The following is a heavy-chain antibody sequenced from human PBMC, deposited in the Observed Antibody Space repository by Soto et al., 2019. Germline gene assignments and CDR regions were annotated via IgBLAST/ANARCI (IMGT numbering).Heavy chain of an antibody. CDR3: ATSFGSGYRAFDY. D-gene: IGHD3-10*01. V-gene: IGHV1-69*04. CDR1: GDTFSFYS. J-gene: IGHJ4*02. CDR2: VNPILSMS. Sequence: QVQLVQSGAEVKRPGSSVKVSCKASGDTFSFYSINWVRQAPGLGLEWMGRVNPILSMSNYAQRFQGRVTMTADKSTSPAYMELSGLRSGDTAMYYCATSFGSGYRAFDYWGQGALVTVSS.